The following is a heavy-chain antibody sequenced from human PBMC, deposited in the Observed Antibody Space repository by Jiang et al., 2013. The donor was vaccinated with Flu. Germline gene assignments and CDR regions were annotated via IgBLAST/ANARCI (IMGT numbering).Heavy chain of an antibody. V-gene: IGHV3-48*03. Sequence: VQLLESGGGLVQPGGSLRLSCAASGFTFITYKMDWVRQAPGKGLEWVSYISRSGTIYYADSVKGRFSISRDIVKNSLYLQMNSLRAEDTAVYYCARDQGGDGYPVFDQWGQGALVTVSS. CDR3: ARDQGGDGYPVFDQ. CDR2: ISRSGTI. CDR1: GFTFITYK. J-gene: IGHJ4*02. D-gene: IGHD5-24*01.